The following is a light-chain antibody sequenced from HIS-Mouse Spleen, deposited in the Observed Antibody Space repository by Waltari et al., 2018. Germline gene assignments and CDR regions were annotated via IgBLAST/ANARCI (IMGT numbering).Light chain of an antibody. CDR3: CSYAGSSTFEV. V-gene: IGLV2-23*03. CDR1: SSAVGSYNL. CDR2: EGS. Sequence: QSALTQPASVAGSPGQSITISCTGTSSAVGSYNLVSWYQHHPGKAPKLMIYEGSKRPSGVSNRFSGSKSGNTASLTISGLQAEDEADYYCCSYAGSSTFEVFGGGTKLTVL. J-gene: IGLJ2*01.